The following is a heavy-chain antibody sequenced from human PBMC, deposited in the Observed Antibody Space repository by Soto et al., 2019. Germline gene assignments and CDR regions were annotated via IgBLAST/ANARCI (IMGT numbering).Heavy chain of an antibody. Sequence: QVRLVQSGAEVKKPGASVKVSCKASGYTFSNYGISWVRQGPGQGLEWMGWISGYNGNTHYEEKVQDRIKMTTDTSTRTTYRELRSRRSDDTALYFCARDPGCVFVYSYPFPMDVWGQGTTAPVSS. D-gene: IGHD5-18*01. CDR3: ARDPGCVFVYSYPFPMDV. V-gene: IGHV1-18*01. CDR1: GYTFSNYG. CDR2: ISGYNGNT. J-gene: IGHJ6*02.